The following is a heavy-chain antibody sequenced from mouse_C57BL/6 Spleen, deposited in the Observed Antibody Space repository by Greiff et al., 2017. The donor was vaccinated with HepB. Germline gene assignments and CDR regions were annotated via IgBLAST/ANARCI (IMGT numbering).Heavy chain of an antibody. J-gene: IGHJ1*03. D-gene: IGHD1-1*01. CDR3: ARSPFTTVVARGYFDV. CDR2: IDPANGNT. CDR1: GFNIKNTY. Sequence: VQLKESVAELVRPGASVKLSCTASGFNIKNTYMHWVKQRPEQGLEWIGRIDPANGNTKYAPKFQGKATITADTSSNTAYLQLSSLTSEDTAIYYCARSPFTTVVARGYFDVWGTGTTVTVSS. V-gene: IGHV14-3*01.